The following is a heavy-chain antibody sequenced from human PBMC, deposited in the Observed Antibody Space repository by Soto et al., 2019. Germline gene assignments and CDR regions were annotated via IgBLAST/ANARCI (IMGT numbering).Heavy chain of an antibody. CDR3: ARDRLPIYYDSSGYYVSLWFDP. CDR2: ISAYNGNT. J-gene: IGHJ5*02. V-gene: IGHV1-18*01. Sequence: ASVKVSCKASGYTFTSYGISWVRQAPGQGLEWMGWISAYNGNTNYAQKLQGRVTMTTDTSTSTAYMELRSLRSDDTAVYYCARDRLPIYYDSSGYYVSLWFDPWGQGTLVTVSS. CDR1: GYTFTSYG. D-gene: IGHD3-22*01.